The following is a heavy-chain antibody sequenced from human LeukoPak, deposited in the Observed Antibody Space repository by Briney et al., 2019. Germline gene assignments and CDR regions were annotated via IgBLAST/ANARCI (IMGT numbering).Heavy chain of an antibody. CDR3: ARDTETIVVVPAATHDYYYYGMDV. CDR1: GFTFSSYA. CDR2: ISSSSSYI. J-gene: IGHJ6*02. Sequence: GGSLRLSCAASGFTFSSYAMNWVRQAPGKGLEWVSSISSSSSYIYYADSVKGRFTISRDNAKNSLYLQMNSLRAEDTAVYYCARDTETIVVVPAATHDYYYYGMDVWGQGTTVTVSS. V-gene: IGHV3-21*01. D-gene: IGHD2-2*01.